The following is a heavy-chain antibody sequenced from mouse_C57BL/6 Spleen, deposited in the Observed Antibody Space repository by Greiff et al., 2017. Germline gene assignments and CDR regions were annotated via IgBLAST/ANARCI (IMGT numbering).Heavy chain of an antibody. Sequence: EVQLVESEGGLVQPGSSMKLSCTASGFTFSDSYMAWVRQVPEKGLEWVANINYDGSSTYYLDSLKSRFIISRDNAKNILYLQMSSLKSEDTATYYCARDEAMDYWGQGTSVTVSS. CDR2: INYDGSST. CDR3: ARDEAMDY. V-gene: IGHV5-16*01. J-gene: IGHJ4*01. CDR1: GFTFSDSY.